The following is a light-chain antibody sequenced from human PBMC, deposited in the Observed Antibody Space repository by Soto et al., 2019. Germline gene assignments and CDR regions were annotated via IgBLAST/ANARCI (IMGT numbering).Light chain of an antibody. CDR1: QSVSSY. V-gene: IGKV3-11*01. J-gene: IGKJ1*01. Sequence: EIVLTQSPATLSLSPGERATLSCRASQSVSSYLAWYKQKPGKAPRLLIYDASNRATGIPARFSGSGSGTDFTLTISSLEPEDFAVYYCQQRSNWPWTFGQGTKV. CDR2: DAS. CDR3: QQRSNWPWT.